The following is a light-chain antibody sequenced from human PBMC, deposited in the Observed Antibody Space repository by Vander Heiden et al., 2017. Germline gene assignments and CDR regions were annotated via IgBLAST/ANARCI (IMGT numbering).Light chain of an antibody. CDR1: SSDIGAHTP. Sequence: QSALTQPASVPGSPGQSITISCTGTSSDIGAHTPVSRYQHHPGKAPKLMIYEISDRPSGVSIRFSGSKSGNTEALTISGLQADDEADYYCCSYAGDTTWLFGGGTKLTVL. CDR2: EIS. CDR3: CSYAGDTTWL. J-gene: IGLJ2*01. V-gene: IGLV2-23*02.